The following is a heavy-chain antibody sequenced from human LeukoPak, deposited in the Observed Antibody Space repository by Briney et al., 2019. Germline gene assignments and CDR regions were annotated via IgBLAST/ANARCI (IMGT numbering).Heavy chain of an antibody. CDR1: GGSISSSSYY. D-gene: IGHD1-26*01. CDR2: IYYSGST. CDR3: ARRRRELHGFDY. J-gene: IGHJ4*02. V-gene: IGHV4-39*01. Sequence: SETLSLTCTVSGGSISSSSYYWGWIRQPPGKRLEWIGSIYYSGSTYYNPSLKSRVTISVDTSKNQFSLKLSSVTAADTAVYYCARRRRELHGFDYWGQGTLVTVSS.